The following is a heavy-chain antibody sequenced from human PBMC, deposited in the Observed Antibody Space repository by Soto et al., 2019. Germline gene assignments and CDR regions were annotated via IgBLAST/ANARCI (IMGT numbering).Heavy chain of an antibody. CDR3: ARGRGNVPNYYYYMDV. V-gene: IGHV1-8*02. CDR1: GYTFTSYD. J-gene: IGHJ6*03. Sequence: ASVKVSCKASGYTFTSYDINWVRQATGQGLEWMGWMNPNSGNTGYAQKFQGRVTLTRNTSISTAYMELSSLRSEDTAVYYCARGRGNVPNYYYYMDVWGKGTTVTVS. CDR2: MNPNSGNT.